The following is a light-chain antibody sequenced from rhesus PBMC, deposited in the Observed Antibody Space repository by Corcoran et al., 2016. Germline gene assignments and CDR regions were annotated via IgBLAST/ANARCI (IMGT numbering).Light chain of an antibody. CDR2: YAN. V-gene: IGKV1-32*02. CDR1: QGISSY. J-gene: IGKJ1*01. Sequence: DIQMSQSPSSLSASVGDRVTITCRASQGISSYLNWYQQKPGKAPKLLIYYANSLASGVPSRLSGSGSGTKFTLTIRSLQPEDFSTYYCQQGNSNPRTFGQGAKVEIK. CDR3: QQGNSNPRT.